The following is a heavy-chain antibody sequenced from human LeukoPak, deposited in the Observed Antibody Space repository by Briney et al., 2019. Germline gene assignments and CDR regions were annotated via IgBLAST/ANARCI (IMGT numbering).Heavy chain of an antibody. D-gene: IGHD3-22*01. CDR3: ARDLYYYDSSGYYLWGFDI. J-gene: IGHJ3*02. CDR2: IYTSGST. CDR1: GVSISSGSYY. V-gene: IGHV4-61*02. Sequence: SQTPSLTCSVSGVSISSGSYYWSWIRQPAGKGLEWIGRIYTSGSTNYNPSLKSRVTISVDTSKNQFSLKLSSVTAADTAVYYCARDLYYYDSSGYYLWGFDIWGQGTMVTVSS.